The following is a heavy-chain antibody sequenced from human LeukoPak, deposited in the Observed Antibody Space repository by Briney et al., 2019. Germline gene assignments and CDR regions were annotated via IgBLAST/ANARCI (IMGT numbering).Heavy chain of an antibody. Sequence: PGGSLRLSCTASGFTFSNYAMSWVRQAPGKGLEWVSSISGSGIGTYYADSVKGRFTISRDNSKNPLYPQMNSLRADDTAVYSCAKHYYGSGSYWAGLDYWGQGTLVTVSS. D-gene: IGHD3-10*01. CDR2: ISGSGIGT. CDR1: GFTFSNYA. J-gene: IGHJ4*02. CDR3: AKHYYGSGSYWAGLDY. V-gene: IGHV3-23*01.